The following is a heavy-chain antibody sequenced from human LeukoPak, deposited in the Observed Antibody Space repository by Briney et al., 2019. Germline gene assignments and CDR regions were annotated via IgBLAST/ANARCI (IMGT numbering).Heavy chain of an antibody. CDR3: ARVDEHYYDSSGLPFDY. CDR1: GYTFTGYY. D-gene: IGHD3-22*01. Sequence: ASVKVSCKASGYTFTGYYMHWVRQAPGQGLEWMGWINPDSGGTTYAQKFQGRVTMTRDTSISTAYMELSRLRSDDTAVYYCARVDEHYYDSSGLPFDYWGQGTLVTVSS. J-gene: IGHJ4*02. CDR2: INPDSGGT. V-gene: IGHV1-2*02.